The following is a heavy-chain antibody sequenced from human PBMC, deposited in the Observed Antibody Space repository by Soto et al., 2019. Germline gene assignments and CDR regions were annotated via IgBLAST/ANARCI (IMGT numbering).Heavy chain of an antibody. Sequence: SLTCTVSGGSISSSSYYWGWIRQPPGKGLEWIGSIYYSGSTYYNPSLKSRVTISVDTSKNQFSLKLSSVTAADTAVYYCARHLGKQYYYGSGSYPTYYYGMDVWGHGTTVTV. J-gene: IGHJ6*02. CDR3: ARHLGKQYYYGSGSYPTYYYGMDV. CDR1: GGSISSSSYY. D-gene: IGHD3-10*01. CDR2: IYYSGST. V-gene: IGHV4-39*01.